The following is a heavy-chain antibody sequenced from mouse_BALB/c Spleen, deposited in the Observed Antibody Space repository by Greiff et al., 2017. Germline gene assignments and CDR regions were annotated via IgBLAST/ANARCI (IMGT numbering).Heavy chain of an antibody. CDR1: GYTFTDYW. Sequence: QVQLQQPGAELVMPGASVKMSCKASGYTFTDYWMHWVKQRPGQGLEWIGAIDTSDSYTSYNQKFKGKATLTVDESSSTAYMQLSSLTSEDSAVYYCARGGRNYDYDYAMDYWGQGTSVTVSS. V-gene: IGHV1-69*01. D-gene: IGHD2-4*01. CDR2: IDTSDSYT. CDR3: ARGGRNYDYDYAMDY. J-gene: IGHJ4*01.